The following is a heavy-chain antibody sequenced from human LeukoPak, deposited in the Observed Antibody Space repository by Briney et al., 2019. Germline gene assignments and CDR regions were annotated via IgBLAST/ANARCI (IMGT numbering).Heavy chain of an antibody. CDR3: ARDPHDFNDAFDI. CDR2: IIPIFGTT. J-gene: IGHJ3*02. V-gene: IGHV1-69*01. CDR1: GGTFSIYH. D-gene: IGHD2-21*02. Sequence: ASVKVSCKASGGTFSIYHINWVRQAPGQGLEWMGGIIPIFGTTKYAQKFQDRVTITADESSSTAYMELSGLRSEDTAVYYCARDPHDFNDAFDIWGQGTMVTVSS.